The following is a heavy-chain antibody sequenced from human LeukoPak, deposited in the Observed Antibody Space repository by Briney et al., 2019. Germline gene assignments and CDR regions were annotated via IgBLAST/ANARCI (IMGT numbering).Heavy chain of an antibody. CDR2: ISGSGGST. D-gene: IGHD6-13*01. CDR1: GFTFSSYA. CDR3: AKPIYTSSWYLFDY. Sequence: PGGSLRLSCAASGFTFSSYAMSWVRQAPGKGLEWASAISGSGGSTYSADSVKGRFTISRDNSKNTLYLQMNSLRAEDSAIYYCAKPIYTSSWYLFDYWGQGTLVTVSS. J-gene: IGHJ4*02. V-gene: IGHV3-23*01.